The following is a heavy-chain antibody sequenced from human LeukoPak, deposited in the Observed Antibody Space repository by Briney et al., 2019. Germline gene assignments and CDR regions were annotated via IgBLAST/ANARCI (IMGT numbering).Heavy chain of an antibody. CDR3: ARGSDEFDI. CDR2: ITPGSSYI. CDR1: GLTFNSSG. V-gene: IGHV3-21*01. J-gene: IGHJ3*02. Sequence: KSGGSLRLSCTASGLTFNSSGMNRVRQAPGKGLEWVSSITPGSSYIYYADSMKGRFTVSRDNAKNSLYLHMNSLRAEDPAIYYCARGSDEFDIWGQGTMVTVSS.